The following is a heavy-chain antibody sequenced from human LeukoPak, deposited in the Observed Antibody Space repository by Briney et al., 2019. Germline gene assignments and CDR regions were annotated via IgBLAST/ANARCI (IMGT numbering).Heavy chain of an antibody. J-gene: IGHJ6*03. CDR3: ARGGAARDYYYYYYMDV. Sequence: PGGSLRLSCAASGFTFSSYSMTWVRQAPGKGPEWVSSISSSSSYIYYADSVNGRFTISRDNAKNSLYLQMNSLRAEDTAVYYCARGGAARDYYYYYYMDVWGKGTTVTVSS. V-gene: IGHV3-21*01. CDR1: GFTFSSYS. CDR2: ISSSSSYI. D-gene: IGHD6-6*01.